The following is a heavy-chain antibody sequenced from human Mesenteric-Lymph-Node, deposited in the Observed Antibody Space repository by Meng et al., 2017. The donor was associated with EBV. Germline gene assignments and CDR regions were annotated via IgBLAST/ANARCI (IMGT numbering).Heavy chain of an antibody. CDR2: VYHTGGT. V-gene: IGHV4-34*01. J-gene: IGHJ4*02. D-gene: IGHD5-12*01. CDR3: ARGRGFPVRYFDL. Sequence: QVRHGGAGLLNASGTLFLPRAVDGGSFSGYYWTWIRQAPGKGLEWMGEVYHTGGTNYSPSLQSRVTMSVDVSKNQFALKLSSLTAADTSVYYCARGRGFPVRYFDLWGQGTLVTVSS. CDR1: GGSFSGYY.